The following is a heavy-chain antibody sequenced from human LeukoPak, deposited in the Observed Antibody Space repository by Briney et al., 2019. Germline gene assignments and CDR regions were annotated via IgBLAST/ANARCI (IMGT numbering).Heavy chain of an antibody. CDR3: ARDLSSGYYSDAFDI. D-gene: IGHD3-22*01. V-gene: IGHV4-4*07. CDR1: GGSFSDYY. CDR2: IYTSGST. J-gene: IGHJ3*02. Sequence: SETLSLTCAVYGGSFSDYYWSWIRQPAGKGLEWIGRIYTSGSTNYNPSLKSRVTMSVDTSKNQFSLKLSSVTAADTAVYYCARDLSSGYYSDAFDIWGQGTMVTVSS.